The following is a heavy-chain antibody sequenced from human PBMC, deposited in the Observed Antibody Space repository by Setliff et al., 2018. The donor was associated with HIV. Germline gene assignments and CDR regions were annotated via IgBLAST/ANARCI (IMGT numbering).Heavy chain of an antibody. CDR1: GFTFSSYA. J-gene: IGHJ4*02. Sequence: GGSLRLSCAASGFTFSSYAMYWVRQAPGKGLEYVSSISSNGGSTYIANSVKGRFTISRDNSKNTLYLQMNSLRAEDTAVYYCAKYWSSGYYAFFDYWGQGTLVTVSS. CDR3: AKYWSSGYYAFFDY. V-gene: IGHV3-64*01. D-gene: IGHD3-22*01. CDR2: ISSNGGST.